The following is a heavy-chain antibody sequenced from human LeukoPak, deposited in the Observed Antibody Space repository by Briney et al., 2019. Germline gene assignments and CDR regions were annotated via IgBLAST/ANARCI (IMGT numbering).Heavy chain of an antibody. CDR3: ARDYWYSSSSGGYDAFDI. J-gene: IGHJ3*02. D-gene: IGHD6-6*01. CDR1: GFTVSSNY. CDR2: IYSGGST. V-gene: IGHV3-66*02. Sequence: PGGSLRLSCAASGFTVSSNYMSWVGKAPGKGLEWVSVIYSGGSTYYADSVKGRFTISRDNSKNTLYLQMNSLRAEDTAVYYCARDYWYSSSSGGYDAFDIWGQGTMVTVSS.